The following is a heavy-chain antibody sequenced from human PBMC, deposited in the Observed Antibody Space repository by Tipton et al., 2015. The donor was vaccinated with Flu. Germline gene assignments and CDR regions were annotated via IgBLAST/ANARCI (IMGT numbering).Heavy chain of an antibody. J-gene: IGHJ4*02. V-gene: IGHV3-9*01. Sequence: SLRLSCVTSGFTFNDYAMHWVRQAPGKGLEWVSGVSWNGGNIAYADSVRGRFTISRDDAKNSLHLQMNSLRAEDTALYYCAKDRGALLMVYAMKLDWGQGTLVTVS. CDR2: VSWNGGNI. D-gene: IGHD2-8*01. CDR1: GFTFNDYA. CDR3: AKDRGALLMVYAMKLD.